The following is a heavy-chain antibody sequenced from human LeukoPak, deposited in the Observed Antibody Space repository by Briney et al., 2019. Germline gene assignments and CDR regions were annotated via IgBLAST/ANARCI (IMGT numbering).Heavy chain of an antibody. D-gene: IGHD3-10*01. CDR2: ISSSSSCI. J-gene: IGHJ5*02. Sequence: GGSLRLSCAASGFTFSSYSMNWVRQAPGKGLEWVSSISSSSSCIYYADSVKGRFTISRDNAKNSLYLQMNSLRAEDTAVYYCAREYGSGSYLNWFDPWGQGTLVTVSS. V-gene: IGHV3-21*01. CDR3: AREYGSGSYLNWFDP. CDR1: GFTFSSYS.